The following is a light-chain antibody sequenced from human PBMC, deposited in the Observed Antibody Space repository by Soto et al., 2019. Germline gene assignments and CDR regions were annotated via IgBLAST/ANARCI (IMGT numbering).Light chain of an antibody. Sequence: EIVMAQSPAPLSVSPGERATLSFRASQSVSSNLAWYQQKPGQAPRLLIYGASTRATGFPAKFSGSGSGTEFTLTISSLQSEDFAVYYCQQYGDWPATFGQGTKVDIK. CDR1: QSVSSN. CDR3: QQYGDWPAT. CDR2: GAS. V-gene: IGKV3-15*01. J-gene: IGKJ1*01.